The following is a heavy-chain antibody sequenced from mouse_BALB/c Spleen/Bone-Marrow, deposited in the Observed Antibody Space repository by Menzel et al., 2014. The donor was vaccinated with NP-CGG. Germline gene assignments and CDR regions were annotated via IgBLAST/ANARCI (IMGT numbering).Heavy chain of an antibody. D-gene: IGHD2-1*01. CDR2: INPSSGYT. J-gene: IGHJ4*01. CDR1: GYTFTTYT. CDR3: ARVYGNYDAMDY. Sequence: QVQLQQSGAELARPGASVKMSCRASGYTFTTYTMHWVKQRPGQGLEWIGYINPSSGYTYYNQKFKDKATLTADKSSSAGYLQLSSLTSEDSAVYYCARVYGNYDAMDYWGQGTSVTVSS. V-gene: IGHV1-4*01.